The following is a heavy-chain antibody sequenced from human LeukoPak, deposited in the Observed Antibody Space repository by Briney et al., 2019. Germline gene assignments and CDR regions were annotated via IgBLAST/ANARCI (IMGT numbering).Heavy chain of an antibody. J-gene: IGHJ4*02. D-gene: IGHD3-22*01. CDR3: AKDHGSGYYYNPNFDY. CDR2: ISGSGGST. CDR1: GFTFINYA. Sequence: GGVLRLSCAASGFTFINYALRWGRPAPGEGLEWVSAISGSGGSTYYADSVKGRFTISRDNSKNTLSLQMNSLRAEDTAVYYCAKDHGSGYYYNPNFDYWGQGTLVTVSS. V-gene: IGHV3-23*01.